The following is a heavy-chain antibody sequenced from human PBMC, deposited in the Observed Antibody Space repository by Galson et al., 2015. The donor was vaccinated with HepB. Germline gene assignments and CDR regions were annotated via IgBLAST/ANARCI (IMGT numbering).Heavy chain of an antibody. CDR2: IYSSGST. CDR3: ARLVRGVLVEMDV. J-gene: IGHJ6*04. V-gene: IGHV4-59*01. D-gene: IGHD3-10*01. CDR1: GGSINNYY. Sequence: LSLTCTVSGGSINNYYWSWIRPSPVKGLEWIGFIYSSGSTNYNPSLKSRLTISVDTSKNQFSLKLTSVTAADTAVYYCARLVRGVLVEMDVWGKGTTVTVSS.